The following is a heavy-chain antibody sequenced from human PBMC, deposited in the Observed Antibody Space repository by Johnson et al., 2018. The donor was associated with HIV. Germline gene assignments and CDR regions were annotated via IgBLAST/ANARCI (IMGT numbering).Heavy chain of an antibody. CDR3: AKGERAAAGTRGLDAFDI. D-gene: IGHD6-13*01. Sequence: VQLVESGGGVVRPGGSLRLSCAASGFTFDDYGMSWVRQAPGKGLEWVAFIRYDGSNKYYADSVKGRFTVSSDNSKNTLCLQMNSLRAEDTAVYYCAKGERAAAGTRGLDAFDIWGQGTMVTVSS. J-gene: IGHJ3*02. CDR1: GFTFDDYG. V-gene: IGHV3-30*02. CDR2: IRYDGSNK.